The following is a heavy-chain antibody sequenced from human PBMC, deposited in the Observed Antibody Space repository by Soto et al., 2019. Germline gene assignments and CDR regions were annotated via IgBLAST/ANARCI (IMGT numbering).Heavy chain of an antibody. Sequence: QVQLVQSGAEVKKPGSSVQVSCKASGGTFSSYAISWVRQAPGQGLEWMGGIIPICGTANYAQKFQGRVTITADESTSTAYMELSSLRPEDTAVDYCARGQWELRQYYYYGMDVWGQGTTVTVSS. J-gene: IGHJ6*02. CDR3: ARGQWELRQYYYYGMDV. D-gene: IGHD1-26*01. CDR2: IIPICGTA. CDR1: GGTFSSYA. V-gene: IGHV1-69*01.